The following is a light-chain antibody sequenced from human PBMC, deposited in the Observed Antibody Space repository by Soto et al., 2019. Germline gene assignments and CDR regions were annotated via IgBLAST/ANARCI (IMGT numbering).Light chain of an antibody. CDR1: QSVSSSY. J-gene: IGKJ4*01. Sequence: EIVLTQSPGTLSLSPGERAALCCRASQSVSSSYLAWYQQKPGQAPRLLIYGASSRATGIPDRFSGSGSGTDFTLTISRLEPEDFAVYYCQQYGSSPPRTFGGGTKVEIK. V-gene: IGKV3-20*01. CDR3: QQYGSSPPRT. CDR2: GAS.